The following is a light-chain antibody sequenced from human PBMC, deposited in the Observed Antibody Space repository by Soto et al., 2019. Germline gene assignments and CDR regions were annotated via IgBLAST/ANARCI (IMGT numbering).Light chain of an antibody. CDR1: QSVNNNY. CDR3: QQYGSSPYT. V-gene: IGKV3-20*01. CDR2: GAS. Sequence: EIVLTQSPCTLSLSPGERATLSCRASQSVNNNYLAWYQQQPGQAPRLLIYGASSRTTGTPDRFSGSGSRTDFTPTISRLEPEYAAVYCCQQYGSSPYTFGQGTKLEIK. J-gene: IGKJ2*01.